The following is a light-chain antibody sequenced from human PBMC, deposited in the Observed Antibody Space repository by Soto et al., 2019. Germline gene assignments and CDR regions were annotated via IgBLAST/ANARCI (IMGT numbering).Light chain of an antibody. Sequence: DIQMTQSPSTLSASVGDRVTITCRASQSISSWLAWYQQKPGKAPKLLIYDASSLESGVPSRFSGSGSGTGFTLAISSLQPDDFVTYYCQQYNSYSYTFGQGTKLEIK. CDR3: QQYNSYSYT. CDR2: DAS. J-gene: IGKJ2*01. CDR1: QSISSW. V-gene: IGKV1-5*01.